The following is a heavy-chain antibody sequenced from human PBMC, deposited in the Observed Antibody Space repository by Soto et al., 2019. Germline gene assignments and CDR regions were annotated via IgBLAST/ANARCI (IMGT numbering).Heavy chain of an antibody. J-gene: IGHJ4*02. D-gene: IGHD2-8*02. CDR3: AKDGPRGTGYPYYFDY. CDR1: GFTFSTYA. V-gene: IGHV3-23*01. CDR2: ISGSGGDT. Sequence: EVQLLESGGDLVQPGGSLRLSCAASGFTFSTYAMSWVRQAPGKGLEWVSTISGSGGDTYYADSVKGRFTISRHNSKNTLYLQMNSLRAEDTGLYYCAKDGPRGTGYPYYFDYWGQGALVTVSS.